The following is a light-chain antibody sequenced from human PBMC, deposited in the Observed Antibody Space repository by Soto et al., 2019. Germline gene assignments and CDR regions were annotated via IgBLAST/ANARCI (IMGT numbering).Light chain of an antibody. V-gene: IGLV2-11*01. CDR3: SSYAGTYAYV. J-gene: IGLJ1*01. CDR2: DVS. Sequence: QSALTKPRSVSGSPGQSVTISCTGTSSDVGGYNYVSWYQQYPDKAPKLMIFDVSKRPSGVPDRFSGSKSGNTASLTISGLQAEDEADYYCSSYAGTYAYVFGTGTKLTVL. CDR1: SSDVGGYNY.